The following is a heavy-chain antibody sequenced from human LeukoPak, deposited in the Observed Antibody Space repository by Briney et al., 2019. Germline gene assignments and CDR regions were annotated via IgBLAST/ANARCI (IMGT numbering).Heavy chain of an antibody. D-gene: IGHD6-13*01. CDR3: ARQGYSSSWYDAFDI. Sequence: SETLSLTCTVSGGSISSGDYYWSWIRQPPGKGLEWIGYIYYSGSTYYNPSLKSRVTISVDTSKNQFSLKLSSVTAADTAVYYCARQGYSSSWYDAFDIWGQGTMVTVSS. J-gene: IGHJ3*02. V-gene: IGHV4-30-4*08. CDR1: GGSISSGDYY. CDR2: IYYSGST.